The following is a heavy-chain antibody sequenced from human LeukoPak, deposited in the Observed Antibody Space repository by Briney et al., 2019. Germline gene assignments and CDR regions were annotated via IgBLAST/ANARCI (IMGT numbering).Heavy chain of an antibody. CDR1: GFIFSFYC. CDR2: ICPDGTGI. J-gene: IGHJ4*02. CDR3: VRDFRSADY. V-gene: IGHV3-74*01. Sequence: GGSLRLSCAASGFIFSFYCMHWVRQAPGKGPMWVSRICPDGTGISYADSVKARFTTSRDNAKNTVYLQMNSLGEEDTAVYYCVRDFRSADYWGQGTLVTVSS.